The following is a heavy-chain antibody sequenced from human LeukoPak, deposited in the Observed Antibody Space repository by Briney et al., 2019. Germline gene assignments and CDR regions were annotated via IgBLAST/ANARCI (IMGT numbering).Heavy chain of an antibody. CDR2: ISTSGNTR. J-gene: IGHJ4*02. Sequence: GGSLRLSCAASGFPFSSYEMNWVRQAPGKGLGWVSYISTSGNTRYYADSVEGRFTISRDNAKNSLYLQMNSLRVEDTAVSYCARELSGTTSYYFDYWGQGTLVTVSS. V-gene: IGHV3-48*03. CDR1: GFPFSSYE. CDR3: ARELSGTTSYYFDY. D-gene: IGHD1-7*01.